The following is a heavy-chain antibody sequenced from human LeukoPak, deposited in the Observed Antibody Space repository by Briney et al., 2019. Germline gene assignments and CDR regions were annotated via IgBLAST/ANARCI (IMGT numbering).Heavy chain of an antibody. CDR1: GFTFDDYA. J-gene: IGHJ4*02. CDR2: ISWNSGSI. Sequence: PGGSLRLSCAASGFTFDDYAMHWVRHAPGKGLEWVSGISWNSGSIAYADSVKGRFTISRDNAKNSLYLQMNSLRAEDTALYYCAKGRGSSARYYFDYWGQGTLVTVSS. CDR3: AKGRGSSARYYFDY. V-gene: IGHV3-9*01. D-gene: IGHD1-26*01.